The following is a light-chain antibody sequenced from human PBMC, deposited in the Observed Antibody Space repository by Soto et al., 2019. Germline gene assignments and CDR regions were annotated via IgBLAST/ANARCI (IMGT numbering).Light chain of an antibody. J-gene: IGLJ2*01. CDR3: SSYTSKSSLI. Sequence: ALAQPASLSGSPGQSITISCAGTMRDVGAYNLVSWYQQHPGRASQLIIYEVRNRPSGISFCFSGSKSGNTASLTISGPQAEDEADYYCSSYTSKSSLIFGGGTKVTVL. CDR1: MRDVGAYNL. CDR2: EVR. V-gene: IGLV2-14*01.